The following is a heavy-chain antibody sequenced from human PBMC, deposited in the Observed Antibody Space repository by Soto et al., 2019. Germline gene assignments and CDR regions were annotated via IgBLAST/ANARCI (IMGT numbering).Heavy chain of an antibody. CDR2: IYYSGST. Sequence: QVQLQESGPGLVKPSQTLSLTCTVSGGSISSGGYYWSWIRQHPGKGLEWIGYIYYSGSTYYNPSLKSRVTISVDTSKNQFSLKLSSVTAADTAVYYCARDRGRNGYCSGGSCYGFDYWGQGTLVTVSS. CDR3: ARDRGRNGYCSGGSCYGFDY. D-gene: IGHD2-15*01. CDR1: GGSISSGGYY. V-gene: IGHV4-31*03. J-gene: IGHJ4*02.